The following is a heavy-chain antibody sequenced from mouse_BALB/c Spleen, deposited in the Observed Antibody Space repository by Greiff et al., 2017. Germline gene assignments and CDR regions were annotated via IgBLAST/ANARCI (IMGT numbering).Heavy chain of an antibody. CDR2: IRNKANGYTT. V-gene: IGHV7-3*02. J-gene: IGHJ4*01. CDR3: ARDSIYDGYYDYAMDY. Sequence: EVKLVESGGGLVQPGGSLRLSCATSGFTFTDYYMSWVRQPPGKALEWLGFIRNKANGYTTEYSASVKGRFTISRDNSQSILYLQMNTLRAEDSATYYCARDSIYDGYYDYAMDYWGQGTSVTVSS. D-gene: IGHD2-3*01. CDR1: GFTFTDYY.